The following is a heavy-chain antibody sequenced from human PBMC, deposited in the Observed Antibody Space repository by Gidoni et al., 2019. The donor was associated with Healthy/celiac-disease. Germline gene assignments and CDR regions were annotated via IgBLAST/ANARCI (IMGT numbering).Heavy chain of an antibody. J-gene: IGHJ4*02. CDR3: ASSYSGYDGGFDYFDY. V-gene: IGHV5-51*01. CDR2: IYPCDSDT. D-gene: IGHD5-12*01. CDR1: GYSFTSYW. Sequence: EVQMVPSGAGVKKPGEALKISCKGSGYSFTSYWIGWVRQMPGKGLEWMGIIYPCDSDTRYSPSFQGHVTISADKSISTAYLQWSSLKASDTAMYYCASSYSGYDGGFDYFDYWGQGTLVTVSS.